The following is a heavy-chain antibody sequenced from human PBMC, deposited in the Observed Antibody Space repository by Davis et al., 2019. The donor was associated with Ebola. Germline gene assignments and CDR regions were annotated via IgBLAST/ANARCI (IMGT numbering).Heavy chain of an antibody. V-gene: IGHV3-21*01. D-gene: IGHD1-14*01. CDR3: ARDGKIIGTPFDF. CDR1: GFTFSSYS. J-gene: IGHJ4*02. Sequence: GESLKISCAASGFTFSSYSMNWVRQAPGKGLEWVSSISSSSSYIYYADSVKGRFTISRDNAKNSLYLQMNSLRDEDTALYYCARDGKIIGTPFDFWGQGTLVTVSS. CDR2: ISSSSSYI.